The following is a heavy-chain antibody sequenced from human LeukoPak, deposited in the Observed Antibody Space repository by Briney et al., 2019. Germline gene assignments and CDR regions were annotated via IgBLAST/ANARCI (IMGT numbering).Heavy chain of an antibody. D-gene: IGHD5-24*01. CDR2: ISSSGSTI. J-gene: IGHJ4*02. CDR1: GFTFSDYY. Sequence: PGGSLRLSCAAPGFTFSDYYMSWIRQAPGKGLEWVSYISSSGSTIYYADSVKGRFTISRDNAKNSLYLQMNSLRAEDTAVYYCARDRDGYNYYFDYWGQGTLVTVSS. V-gene: IGHV3-11*01. CDR3: ARDRDGYNYYFDY.